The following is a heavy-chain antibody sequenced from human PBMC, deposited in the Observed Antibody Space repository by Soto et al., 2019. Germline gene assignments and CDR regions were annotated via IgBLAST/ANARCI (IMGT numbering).Heavy chain of an antibody. CDR2: IKSKTDGGTT. D-gene: IGHD3-10*01. Sequence: EVQLVESGGGLVKPGGSLRLSCAASGFTFSNAWMSWVRQAPGKGLEWVGSIKSKTDGGTTDYAAPVKGRFTISRDDSKNTLYLQMNSLKTEDTAVYYCTTVGVCFGENGYFDYWGQGTLVTVSS. CDR1: GFTFSNAW. CDR3: TTVGVCFGENGYFDY. V-gene: IGHV3-15*01. J-gene: IGHJ4*02.